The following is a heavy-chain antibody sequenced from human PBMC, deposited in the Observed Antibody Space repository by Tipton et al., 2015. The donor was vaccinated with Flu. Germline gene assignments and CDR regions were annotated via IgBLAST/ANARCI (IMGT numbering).Heavy chain of an antibody. CDR1: GGSISSSSYY. D-gene: IGHD3-10*01. Sequence: LRLSCTVSGGSISSSSYYWGWIRQPPGKGLEWIGSIYYSGSTYYNPSLKSRVTISVDTSKNQFSLKLSSVTAADTAVYHCARASSGPPRSHFDYWGQGTLVTVSS. CDR2: IYYSGST. J-gene: IGHJ4*02. CDR3: ARASSGPPRSHFDY. V-gene: IGHV4-39*07.